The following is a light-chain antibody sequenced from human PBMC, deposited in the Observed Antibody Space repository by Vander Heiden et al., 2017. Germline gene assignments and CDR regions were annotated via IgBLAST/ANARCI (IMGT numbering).Light chain of an antibody. V-gene: IGKV1-39*01. CDR2: AAS. J-gene: IGKJ1*01. CDR1: QSVSSY. CDR3: QQSYSTPPWT. Sequence: IQMTQSPASLSASVGDRVTITGRASQSVSSYLNWYQQKPGKAPKLLIYAASSRQSGVPARFSGSGSGTDFTLTISSLQSEDFATYYCQQSYSTPPWTFGQGTQVEIK.